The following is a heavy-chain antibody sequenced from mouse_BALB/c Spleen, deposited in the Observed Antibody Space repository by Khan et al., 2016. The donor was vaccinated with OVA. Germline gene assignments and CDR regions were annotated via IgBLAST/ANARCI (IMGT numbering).Heavy chain of an antibody. Sequence: EVQLQESGPSLVKPSQTLSLTCSVTGDSITSGYWNWIRKFPGSKLEYMGYIIYTGYTYYNPSLISRISITRHTSKNQYYLQLNSVTDEDTATYYCARSTYRYAFVYWGQGTLVTVSA. J-gene: IGHJ3*01. CDR2: IIYTGYT. CDR3: ARSTYRYAFVY. CDR1: GDSITSGY. V-gene: IGHV3-8*02. D-gene: IGHD2-14*01.